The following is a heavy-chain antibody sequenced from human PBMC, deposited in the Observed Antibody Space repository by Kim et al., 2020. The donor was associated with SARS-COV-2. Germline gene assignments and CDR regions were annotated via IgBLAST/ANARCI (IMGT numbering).Heavy chain of an antibody. CDR3: ARGSYGQYYFDY. Sequence: NYSPSLKSRVTISVDTSKNQFSLKLSSVTAADTAVYYCARGSYGQYYFDYWGQGTLVTVSS. D-gene: IGHD5-18*01. J-gene: IGHJ4*02. V-gene: IGHV4-34*01.